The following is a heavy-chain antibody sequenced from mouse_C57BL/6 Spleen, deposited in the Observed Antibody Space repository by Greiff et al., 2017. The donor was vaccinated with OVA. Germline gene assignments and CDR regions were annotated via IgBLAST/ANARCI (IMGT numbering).Heavy chain of an antibody. CDR2: IDPEDGET. D-gene: IGHD1-1*01. Sequence: VQLKESGAELVKPGASVKLSCTASGFNIKDYYMHWVKQRTEQGLEWIGRIDPEDGETKYAPKFQGKATITADTSANTAYLQLSSLTSEDTAVYYCARNPVVAPYFDYWGQGTTLTVSS. CDR3: ARNPVVAPYFDY. CDR1: GFNIKDYY. V-gene: IGHV14-2*01. J-gene: IGHJ2*01.